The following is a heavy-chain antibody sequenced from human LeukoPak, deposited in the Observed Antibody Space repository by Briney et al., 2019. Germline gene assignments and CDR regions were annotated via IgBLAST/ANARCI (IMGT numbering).Heavy chain of an antibody. D-gene: IGHD6-19*01. CDR1: GFTFSSYE. CDR3: ARSIAVAGSPSDY. Sequence: GGSQRLSCAASGFTFSSYEMNWVRQAPGKGLEWVSYISSSGSTIYYADSVKGRFTISRDNAKNSLYLQMNSLRAEDTAVYYCARSIAVAGSPSDYWGQGTLVTVSS. CDR2: ISSSGSTI. J-gene: IGHJ4*02. V-gene: IGHV3-48*03.